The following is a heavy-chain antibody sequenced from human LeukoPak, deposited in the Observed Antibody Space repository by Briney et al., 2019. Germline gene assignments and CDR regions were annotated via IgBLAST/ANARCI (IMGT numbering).Heavy chain of an antibody. V-gene: IGHV4-38-2*02. CDR1: GYSISSGYY. CDR3: AREGLAVAGKELDY. D-gene: IGHD6-19*01. J-gene: IGHJ4*02. Sequence: SETLPLTCTVSGYSISSGYYWGWIRPPPGKGLEWIGSIYHSGNTYYNPSLKSRISISVDKSRNQFSLNLSSVTAADTAIYYCAREGLAVAGKELDYWGQGTLVTVSS. CDR2: IYHSGNT.